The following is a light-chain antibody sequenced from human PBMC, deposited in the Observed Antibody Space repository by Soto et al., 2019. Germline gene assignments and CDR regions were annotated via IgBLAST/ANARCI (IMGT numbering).Light chain of an antibody. Sequence: EIVLTQSPGTMSLSPGERVTLSCRAIQTVTRSYLAWYQQKPGQPPRLLIYAAFNRAAGIPARFSGSGSGTDFTLTISSLEPEDSAVYYCQQRNIWPPVTFGQGTRLEIK. CDR2: AAF. V-gene: IGKV3D-20*02. CDR3: QQRNIWPPVT. CDR1: QTVTRSY. J-gene: IGKJ5*01.